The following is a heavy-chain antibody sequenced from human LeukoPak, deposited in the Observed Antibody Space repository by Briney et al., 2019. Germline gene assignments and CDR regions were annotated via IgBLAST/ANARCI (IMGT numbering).Heavy chain of an antibody. CDR3: ARDTMIFRNYYGLDV. Sequence: GSLRLSCVASGFPFNTYWMSWVRPAPGKGLEWVANIKQDGSEKYYVDSVKGRFTISRDNAKNSLYLQMNSLRAEDTAVYYCARDTMIFRNYYGLDVWGQGTTVTVSS. CDR2: IKQDGSEK. CDR1: GFPFNTYW. V-gene: IGHV3-7*03. J-gene: IGHJ6*02. D-gene: IGHD3/OR15-3a*01.